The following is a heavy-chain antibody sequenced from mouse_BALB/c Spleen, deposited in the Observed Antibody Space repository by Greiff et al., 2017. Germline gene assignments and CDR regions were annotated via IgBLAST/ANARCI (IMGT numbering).Heavy chain of an antibody. V-gene: IGHV1-7*01. D-gene: IGHD1-2*01. J-gene: IGHJ3*01. Sequence: QVQLQQSGAELAKPGASVKMSCKASGYTFTSYWMHWVKQRPGQGLEWIGYINPSTGYTEYNQKFKDKATLTADKSSSTAYMQLSSLTSEDSAVYYCASSLLTTASPFAYWGQGTLVTVSA. CDR2: INPSTGYT. CDR1: GYTFTSYW. CDR3: ASSLLTTASPFAY.